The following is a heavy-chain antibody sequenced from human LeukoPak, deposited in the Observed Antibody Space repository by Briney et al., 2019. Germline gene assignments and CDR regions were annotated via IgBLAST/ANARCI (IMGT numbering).Heavy chain of an antibody. Sequence: GGSLRLSCAASGFTFSSYAMSWVRQAPGKGLEWVSAISGSGGSTYYADSVKGRFTISRDNSKNTLYLQMNSLRAEDTAVYYCAKGDSSGYYYRPGYYLDYWSQGTLVTVSS. D-gene: IGHD3-22*01. CDR3: AKGDSSGYYYRPGYYLDY. J-gene: IGHJ4*02. V-gene: IGHV3-23*01. CDR1: GFTFSSYA. CDR2: ISGSGGST.